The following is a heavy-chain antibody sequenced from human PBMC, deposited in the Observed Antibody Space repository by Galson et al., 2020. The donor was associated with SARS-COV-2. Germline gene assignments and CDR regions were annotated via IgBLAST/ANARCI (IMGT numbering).Heavy chain of an antibody. CDR2: VSRSGPGT. J-gene: IGHJ4*02. CDR3: AKDPGYSYGTYFDS. V-gene: IGHV3-23*01. Sequence: GESLKISCAASGFTFKNFDMSWVRQAPGKGLEWIATVSRSGPGTFYADSVKGRFTISRDNDKNTLSLQMRSLRADDTALYYCAKDPGYSYGTYFDSWGQGTLVTVSS. D-gene: IGHD5-12*01. CDR1: GFTFKNFD.